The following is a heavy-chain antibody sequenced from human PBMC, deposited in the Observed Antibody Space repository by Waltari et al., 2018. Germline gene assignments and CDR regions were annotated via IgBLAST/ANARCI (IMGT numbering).Heavy chain of an antibody. V-gene: IGHV1-69*08. Sequence: QVQLVQSGAEVKKPGSSVKVSCTASGGTFSSYTIRWVRQAPGQGLEWMGRIIPILGIANYAQKFQGRVTITADKSTSTAYMELSSLRSEDTAVYYCAREVHDFWSGYSPFGWFDPWGQGTLVTVSS. D-gene: IGHD3-3*01. J-gene: IGHJ5*02. CDR1: GGTFSSYT. CDR3: AREVHDFWSGYSPFGWFDP. CDR2: IIPILGIA.